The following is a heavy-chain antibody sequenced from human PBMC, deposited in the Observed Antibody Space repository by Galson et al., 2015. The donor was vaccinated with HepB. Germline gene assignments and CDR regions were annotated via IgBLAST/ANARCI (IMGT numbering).Heavy chain of an antibody. Sequence: SLRLSCAASGFTVSSNYMSWVRQAPGKGLEWVSVIYSGGSTYYADSVKGRFTISRDNSKNTLYLQMNSLRAEDTAVYYCARAGMATIDGFDYWGQGTLVTVSS. D-gene: IGHD5-24*01. J-gene: IGHJ4*02. CDR3: ARAGMATIDGFDY. CDR1: GFTVSSNY. CDR2: IYSGGST. V-gene: IGHV3-53*01.